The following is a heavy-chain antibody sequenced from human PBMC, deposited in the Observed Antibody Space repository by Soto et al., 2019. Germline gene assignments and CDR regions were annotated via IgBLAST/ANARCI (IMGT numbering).Heavy chain of an antibody. CDR1: GFTVSSYG. CDR3: AKATTARGPLPYFDS. Sequence: ESGGGVVQPGRSLRLSCAASGFTVSSYGMHWVRQAPGKGLEWVAVISYDGSNKYYAESVKGRFTISRDNSKNTLYLQMNSLRAEDTAVYYCAKATTARGPLPYFDSWGQGTLVTVSS. J-gene: IGHJ4*02. V-gene: IGHV3-30*18. CDR2: ISYDGSNK. D-gene: IGHD4-17*01.